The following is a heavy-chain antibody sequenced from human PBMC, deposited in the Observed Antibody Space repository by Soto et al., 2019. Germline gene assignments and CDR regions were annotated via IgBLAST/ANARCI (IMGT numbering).Heavy chain of an antibody. CDR1: GFTFSDHY. D-gene: IGHD3-22*01. Sequence: QVQLVESGGGLVMPGESLRLSCAASGFTFSDHYMSWIRQAPGKGLEWVSYISSSSSYIYYADSVKGRFTISRDNAKNSLYLQMNSLRAEDTAVYYCARARYYDSSGYQIFDYWGQGTLVTVSS. CDR2: ISSSSSYI. J-gene: IGHJ4*02. V-gene: IGHV3-11*06. CDR3: ARARYYDSSGYQIFDY.